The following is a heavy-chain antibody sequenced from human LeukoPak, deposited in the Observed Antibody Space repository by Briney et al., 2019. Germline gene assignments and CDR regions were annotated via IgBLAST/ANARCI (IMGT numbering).Heavy chain of an antibody. CDR2: IGTAGDT. D-gene: IGHD5-12*01. CDR3: ARDRSGRGRNYGMDV. V-gene: IGHV3-13*01. J-gene: IGHJ6*02. CDR1: GFTFSSYD. Sequence: GGSLRLSCAASGFTFSSYDMHWVRQATGKGLEWVSAIGTAGDTYYPGSVKGRFTISRENAKNSLYLQMNSLRAGDTAVYYCARDRSGRGRNYGMDVWGQGTTVTVSS.